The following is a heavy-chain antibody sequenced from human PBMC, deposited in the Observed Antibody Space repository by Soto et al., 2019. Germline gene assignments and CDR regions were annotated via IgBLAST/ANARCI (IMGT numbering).Heavy chain of an antibody. J-gene: IGHJ5*02. V-gene: IGHV3-64D*06. CDR3: VKDIGGYSSGWYPEFWFDP. D-gene: IGHD6-19*01. Sequence: GGSLRLSCSASGFTFSSYAMHWVRQAPGKGLEYVSAISSNGGSTYYADSVKGRFTISRDNSKNTLYLQMSSLRAEDTAVYYCVKDIGGYSSGWYPEFWFDPWGQGTLVTVSS. CDR1: GFTFSSYA. CDR2: ISSNGGST.